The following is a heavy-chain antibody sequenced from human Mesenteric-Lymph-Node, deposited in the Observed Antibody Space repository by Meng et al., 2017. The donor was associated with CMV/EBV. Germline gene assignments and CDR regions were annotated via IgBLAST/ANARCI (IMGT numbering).Heavy chain of an antibody. CDR2: ISSKGGST. J-gene: IGHJ6*02. CDR1: GFTFSSYA. CDR3: ASCATYYDFWSGYYYYYYGMDV. Sequence: GGSLRLSCAASGFTFSSYAMHWVRQAPGKGLEYVSAISSKGGSTYYADSVKGRFTISRDKSKNTLYLQMGSLRAEEMAVYYCASCATYYDFWSGYYYYYYGMDVWGQGTTVTVSS. V-gene: IGHV3-64*02. D-gene: IGHD3-3*01.